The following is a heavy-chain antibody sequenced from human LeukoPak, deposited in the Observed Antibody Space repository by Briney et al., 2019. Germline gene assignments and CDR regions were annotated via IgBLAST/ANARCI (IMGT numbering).Heavy chain of an antibody. Sequence: GRSLRLSCAASGFNSDDYAMHWVRQAPGKGLEWVSGISGISGNIVYAVYVKCRFASSRYNARMYLYLQMISLRAEDMALYYCTIGFSIRYFDWLRQHWGQGTLVTVSS. V-gene: IGHV3-9*02. CDR1: GFNSDDYA. CDR2: ISGISGNI. CDR3: TIGFSIRYFDWLRQH. D-gene: IGHD3-9*01. J-gene: IGHJ1*01.